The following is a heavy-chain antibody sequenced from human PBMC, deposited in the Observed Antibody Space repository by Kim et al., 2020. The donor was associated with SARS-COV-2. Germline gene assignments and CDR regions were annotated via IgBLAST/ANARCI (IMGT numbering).Heavy chain of an antibody. Sequence: GESLKISCKGSGYSFTSYWIGWVRQIPGKGLEWMGIIYPGDSDTRYSPSFQGQVTISADKSISTAYLQWSSLKASDTAMYYCATPTKYSRGYFDYWGQGTLVTVSS. V-gene: IGHV5-51*01. D-gene: IGHD6-13*01. CDR1: GYSFTSYW. CDR2: IYPGDSDT. CDR3: ATPTKYSRGYFDY. J-gene: IGHJ4*02.